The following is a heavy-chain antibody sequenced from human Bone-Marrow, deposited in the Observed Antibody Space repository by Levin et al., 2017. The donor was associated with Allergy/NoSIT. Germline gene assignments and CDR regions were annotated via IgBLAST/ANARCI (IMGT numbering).Heavy chain of an antibody. V-gene: IGHV5-51*01. D-gene: IGHD3-3*01. J-gene: IGHJ5*02. CDR2: VYPHDSDT. Sequence: GESLKISCEGSGYSFTNYWIGWVRHMPGKGLEWMGIVYPHDSDTKYSPSFQGQVTISADKSISTAYLQWSSLQASDTAIYYCARQGSGNHDFWSGYYHAPFDLWGQGTLVTVSS. CDR1: GYSFTNYW. CDR3: ARQGSGNHDFWSGYYHAPFDL.